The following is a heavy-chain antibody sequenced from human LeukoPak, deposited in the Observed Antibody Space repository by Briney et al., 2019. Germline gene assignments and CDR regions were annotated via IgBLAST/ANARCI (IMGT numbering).Heavy chain of an antibody. CDR3: ARVSGWYLDYYYYMDV. Sequence: SETLSLTCTVSGGSISSSSYYWGWIRQPPGKGLEWIGSIYYSGSTYYNPSLKSRVTISVDTSKNQFSLKLSSVTAADTAVYYCARVSGWYLDYYYYMDVWGKGTTVTVSS. D-gene: IGHD6-19*01. CDR2: IYYSGST. V-gene: IGHV4-39*07. CDR1: GGSISSSSYY. J-gene: IGHJ6*03.